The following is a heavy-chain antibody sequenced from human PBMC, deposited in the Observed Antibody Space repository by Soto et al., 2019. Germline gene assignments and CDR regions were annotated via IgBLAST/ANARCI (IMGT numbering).Heavy chain of an antibody. CDR2: ISGGGDRT. J-gene: IGHJ2*01. CDR3: ARKVLGSTSRPDWWYFDL. D-gene: IGHD2-2*01. Sequence: EVQLLESGGGLVQPGGSLRLSCVGSGFTFINYAMNWVRQTPGKGLEWVSTISGGGDRTFDADTVKGRFTISSDNSKNTVNLQRNGLRADDTAVYYCARKVLGSTSRPDWWYFDLWGRGTLVTVSS. CDR1: GFTFINYA. V-gene: IGHV3-23*01.